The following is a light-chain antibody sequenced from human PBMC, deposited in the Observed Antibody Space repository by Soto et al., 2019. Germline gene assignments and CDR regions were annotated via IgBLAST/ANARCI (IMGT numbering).Light chain of an antibody. V-gene: IGKV1-5*03. Sequence: DIQMTQSPSSLSASVGDRVTITCRASQSIITSLAWYQQKPGKAPKLLIYKASSLESGVPSRFSGSGSGTEFTLTISSLQSEDFAVYYCQQYKDWPTTFGQGTKVDNK. CDR2: KAS. CDR1: QSIITS. J-gene: IGKJ1*01. CDR3: QQYKDWPTT.